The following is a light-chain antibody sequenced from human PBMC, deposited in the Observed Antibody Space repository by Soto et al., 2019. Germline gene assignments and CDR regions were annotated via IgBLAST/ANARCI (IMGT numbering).Light chain of an antibody. J-gene: IGKJ4*01. CDR1: QGIGDT. CDR3: QRYNNWPLT. CDR2: DTS. Sequence: EVVMTQSPAALSVSAAECSTLSCRASQGIGDTLAWYQHKPGQTPRLLIYDTSTRATGVPARFSGSRSGTEFTLTINSLQSEDFAVYYCQRYNNWPLTFGGGTKVDIK. V-gene: IGKV3-15*01.